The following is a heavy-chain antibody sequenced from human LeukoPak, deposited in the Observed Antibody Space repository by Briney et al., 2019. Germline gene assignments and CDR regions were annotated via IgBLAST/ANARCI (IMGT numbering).Heavy chain of an antibody. CDR3: ARDSPLTAGPFDP. D-gene: IGHD7-27*01. V-gene: IGHV3-21*01. J-gene: IGHJ5*02. CDR1: GFTFSSYS. CDR2: ISSSSSYI. Sequence: GGSLRLSCAASGFTFSSYSMNWVRQAPGKGLEWVSSISSSSSYIYYADSVKGRFTISRDNAKNSLYLQMNSLRAEDTAVYYCARDSPLTAGPFDPWGQGTLVTVSS.